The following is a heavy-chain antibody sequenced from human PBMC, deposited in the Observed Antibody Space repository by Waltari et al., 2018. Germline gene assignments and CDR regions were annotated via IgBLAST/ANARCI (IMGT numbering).Heavy chain of an antibody. CDR2: IYSGGST. CDR3: AREGVDTANDY. V-gene: IGHV3-53*02. D-gene: IGHD5-18*01. J-gene: IGHJ4*02. Sequence: EVRLVETGGGLIQPGGSLSLSVAASGLTARSDFMSWVRQAPGKGLECVSVIYSGGSTYYADSVKGRFTISRDNSKNTVYLQMNSLRVEDTAVYYCAREGVDTANDYWGQGTLVTVSS. CDR1: GLTARSDF.